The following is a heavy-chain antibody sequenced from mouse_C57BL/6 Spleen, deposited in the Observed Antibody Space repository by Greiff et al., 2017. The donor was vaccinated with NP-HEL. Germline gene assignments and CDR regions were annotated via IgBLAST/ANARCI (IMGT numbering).Heavy chain of an antibody. CDR1: GYTFTSYW. Sequence: QVQLQQSGAELVKPGASVKMSCKASGYTFTSYWITWVKQRPGQGLEWIGDIYPGSGSTNYNEKFKSKATLTVDTSSSTAYMQLSSLTSEDSAVYYCARSRTMVTTAGAYWGQGTLVTVSA. V-gene: IGHV1-55*01. J-gene: IGHJ3*01. CDR3: ARSRTMVTTAGAY. CDR2: IYPGSGST. D-gene: IGHD2-2*01.